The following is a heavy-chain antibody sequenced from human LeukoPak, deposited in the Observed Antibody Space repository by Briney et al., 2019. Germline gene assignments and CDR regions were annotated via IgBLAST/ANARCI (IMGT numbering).Heavy chain of an antibody. V-gene: IGHV3-11*01. D-gene: IGHD3-22*01. Sequence: PGGSLRLSCAASGFTFSDYYMSWIRQAPGKGREWVSYISSSGSTIYYADSVKGRFTISRDNAKNSLYLQMNSLRAEDTAVYYCAREYYYDSSGYFKWGQGTLVTVSS. CDR3: AREYYYDSSGYFK. CDR2: ISSSGSTI. J-gene: IGHJ4*02. CDR1: GFTFSDYY.